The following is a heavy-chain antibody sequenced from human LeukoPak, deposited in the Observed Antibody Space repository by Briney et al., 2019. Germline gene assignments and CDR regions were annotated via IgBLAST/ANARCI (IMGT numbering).Heavy chain of an antibody. CDR1: GYTFTSYG. V-gene: IGHV1-18*01. CDR3: ARDNPPIAVGDY. D-gene: IGHD6-19*01. J-gene: IGHJ4*02. Sequence: ASVTVSCTASGYTFTSYGISWVRQAPGQGLEWMGWISAYNGNTNYAQKLQGRVTMTTDTSTSTAYMELRSLRSDDTAVYYCARDNPPIAVGDYWGQGTLVTVSS. CDR2: ISAYNGNT.